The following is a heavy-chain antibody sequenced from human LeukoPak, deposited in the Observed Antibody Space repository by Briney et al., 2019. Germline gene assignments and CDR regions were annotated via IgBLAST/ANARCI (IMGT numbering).Heavy chain of an antibody. Sequence: GGSLRLSCAASGFTLSDYYMSWIRQAPGKGLEWVSYSSSSGSTVYYADSVKGRFAISRDNAKNSLYLQMNSLRAEDTAVYYCTYGDYPLTYWGQGTLVSVSS. D-gene: IGHD4-17*01. CDR2: SSSSGSTV. CDR3: TYGDYPLTY. CDR1: GFTLSDYY. J-gene: IGHJ4*02. V-gene: IGHV3-11*04.